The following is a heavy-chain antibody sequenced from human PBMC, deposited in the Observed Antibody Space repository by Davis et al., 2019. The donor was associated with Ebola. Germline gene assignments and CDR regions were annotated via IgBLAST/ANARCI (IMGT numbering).Heavy chain of an antibody. J-gene: IGHJ6*03. Sequence: ETLSLTCAVYGGSFSGYYWSWVRQAPGKGLEWVSSISGSGRTTYYADSVKGRFTISRDNSKNTLYLQMNSLRAEDTAVYYCARDRTYTPYYYYMDVWGKGTTVTVSS. V-gene: IGHV3-23*01. CDR2: ISGSGRTT. D-gene: IGHD1-14*01. CDR3: ARDRTYTPYYYYMDV. CDR1: GGSFSGYY.